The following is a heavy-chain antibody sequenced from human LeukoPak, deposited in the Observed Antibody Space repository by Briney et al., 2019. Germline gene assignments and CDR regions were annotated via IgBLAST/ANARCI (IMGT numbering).Heavy chain of an antibody. Sequence: SETLSLTCTVSGRSISSYYWSWIRQPPGKGREWTGYIYYSGSTNYNPSLTSRVTISVDTSKNQFSLKLSSMTAADTAVYYCARVHCSGGSCYSLDYYYYYGMDVWGKGTTVTVSS. CDR2: IYYSGST. CDR1: GRSISSYY. CDR3: ARVHCSGGSCYSLDYYYYYGMDV. D-gene: IGHD2-15*01. V-gene: IGHV4-59*01. J-gene: IGHJ6*04.